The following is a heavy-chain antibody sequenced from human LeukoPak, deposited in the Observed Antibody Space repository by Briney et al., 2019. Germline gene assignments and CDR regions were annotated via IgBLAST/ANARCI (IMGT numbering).Heavy chain of an antibody. CDR3: ARGSRSSSSTAFDI. D-gene: IGHD6-6*01. Sequence: GGSLRLSCAASGFTFSSYWMSWVRQAPGKGLEWVANIKQDGSEKYYVDSVKGRFTISRDNAKNSLYLQMNSLRAEDTAVYYCARGSRSSSSTAFDIWGQGTMVTVSS. V-gene: IGHV3-7*01. J-gene: IGHJ3*02. CDR1: GFTFSSYW. CDR2: IKQDGSEK.